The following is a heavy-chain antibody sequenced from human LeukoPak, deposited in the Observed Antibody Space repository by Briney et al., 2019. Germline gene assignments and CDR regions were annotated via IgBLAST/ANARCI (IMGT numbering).Heavy chain of an antibody. CDR3: AKVVMYQQLAYFDY. CDR1: GFTFSSYA. J-gene: IGHJ4*02. CDR2: ISGSGGST. D-gene: IGHD6-13*01. V-gene: IGHV3-23*01. Sequence: GGSLRLSCAASGFTFSSYAMSWVRQAPRKGLEWVSAISGSGGSTYYADSVKGRFTISRDNSKNTLYLQMNSLRAEDTAVYYCAKVVMYQQLAYFDYWGQGTLVTVSS.